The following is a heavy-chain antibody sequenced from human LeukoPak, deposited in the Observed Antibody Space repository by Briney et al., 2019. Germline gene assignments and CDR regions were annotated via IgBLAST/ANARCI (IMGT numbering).Heavy chain of an antibody. D-gene: IGHD5-18*01. CDR1: GYTFTGYY. Sequence: GASVKVSCEASGYTFTGYYMHWVRQAPGQGLEWMGWINPNSGGTNYAQKFQGRVTMTRDTSISTAYMELSRLRSDDTAVYYCARGGMDSYGHSVDYWGQGTLVTVSS. CDR3: ARGGMDSYGHSVDY. J-gene: IGHJ4*02. V-gene: IGHV1-2*02. CDR2: INPNSGGT.